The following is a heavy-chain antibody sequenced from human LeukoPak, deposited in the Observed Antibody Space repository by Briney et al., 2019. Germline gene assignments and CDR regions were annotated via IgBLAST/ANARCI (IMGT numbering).Heavy chain of an antibody. Sequence: GESLKISCQGSGYSFTSYWIAWVRQMPGKGLEWMGIMYPADSDTTYSPSFQGQVTISADNSISTAYLQWSSLQASDTAIYYCARGYSGGYYRGFDPWGQGTLVTVSS. CDR1: GYSFTSYW. V-gene: IGHV5-51*01. CDR3: ARGYSGGYYRGFDP. J-gene: IGHJ5*02. D-gene: IGHD6-19*01. CDR2: MYPADSDT.